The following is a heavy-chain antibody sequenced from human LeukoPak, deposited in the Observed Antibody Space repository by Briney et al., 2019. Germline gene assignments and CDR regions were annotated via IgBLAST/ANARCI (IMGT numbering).Heavy chain of an antibody. J-gene: IGHJ5*02. Sequence: SETLSLTCAVSGGSIRSGGYSWSWIRQPPGKGLEWIGYIYHSGSTYYNPSLKSRVTISVDRSKDQFSLKLSSVTAADTAVYYCARVDSEKYYYDSSGYYLVYNWFDPWGQGTLVTVSS. V-gene: IGHV4-30-2*01. CDR2: IYHSGST. CDR3: ARVDSEKYYYDSSGYYLVYNWFDP. CDR1: GGSIRSGGYS. D-gene: IGHD3-22*01.